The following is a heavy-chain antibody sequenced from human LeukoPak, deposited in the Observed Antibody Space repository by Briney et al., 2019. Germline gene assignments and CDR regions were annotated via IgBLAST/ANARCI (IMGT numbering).Heavy chain of an antibody. J-gene: IGHJ4*02. V-gene: IGHV4-39*02. D-gene: IGHD6-19*01. Sequence: SETLSLTCTVSGGSISSSNYYWGWIRQPPGKGLEWIGNIYYSGSTYYNPSLKSRATISVDTSKNHLSLKLSSVTAADTAVYYCARLVAVAGVFDYWGQGTLVTVSS. CDR2: IYYSGST. CDR1: GGSISSSNYY. CDR3: ARLVAVAGVFDY.